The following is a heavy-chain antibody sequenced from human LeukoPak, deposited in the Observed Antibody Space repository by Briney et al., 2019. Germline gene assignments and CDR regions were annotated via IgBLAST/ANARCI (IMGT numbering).Heavy chain of an antibody. Sequence: PGGSLRLSCAASGFTFSSYAMSWVRQAPGKGLEWVSAISGSGGSTYYADSVNGRFTISRDNSKNTLYLQMNSLRAEDTAVYYCAKDPTGADYYGMDVWGQGTTVTVSS. CDR1: GFTFSSYA. V-gene: IGHV3-23*01. CDR3: AKDPTGADYYGMDV. J-gene: IGHJ6*02. D-gene: IGHD4-17*01. CDR2: ISGSGGST.